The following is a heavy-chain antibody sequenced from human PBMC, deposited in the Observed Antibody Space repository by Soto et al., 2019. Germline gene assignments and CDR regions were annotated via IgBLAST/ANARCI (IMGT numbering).Heavy chain of an antibody. Sequence: PGGSLRLSCAASGFTFNTYAVHWVRQAPGKGLEWVAVVSSDGSNKYYSDSVKGRFSISRDNSNNTLSLQMNSLRTEDTAVYYCARGAITVLRGVDYWGRGTLVT. CDR2: VSSDGSNK. V-gene: IGHV3-30*04. D-gene: IGHD3-10*01. J-gene: IGHJ4*02. CDR3: ARGAITVLRGVDY. CDR1: GFTFNTYA.